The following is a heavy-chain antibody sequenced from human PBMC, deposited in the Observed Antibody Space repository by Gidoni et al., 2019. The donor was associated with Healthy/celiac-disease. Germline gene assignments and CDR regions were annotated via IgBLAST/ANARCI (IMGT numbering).Heavy chain of an antibody. CDR2: INPIGVST. V-gene: IGHV1-46*01. CDR3: ARDQGAAVAGIKYFQH. CDR1: GFTFTSHY. D-gene: IGHD6-19*01. Sequence: QVQQMPSGAGVKKHGASVKVSCKASGFTFTSHYMHWVRQAPGQVLEGKGRINPIGVSTSYAQNFQGRVTMTRDTSTSTVDMELSSLISEDSAVYYCARDQGAAVAGIKYFQHWGQGTLVTVSS. J-gene: IGHJ1*01.